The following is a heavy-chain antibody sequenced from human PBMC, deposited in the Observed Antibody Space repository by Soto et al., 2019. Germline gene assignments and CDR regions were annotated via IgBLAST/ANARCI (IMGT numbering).Heavy chain of an antibody. CDR3: PRQTIFGVVTPPDAFDI. D-gene: IGHD3-3*01. CDR2: IYPGDSDT. CDR1: GYSFTSYW. V-gene: IGHV5-51*01. Sequence: GEPLKISCQGSGYSFTSYWIGWVRQMPGKGLEWRGIIYPGDSDTRYSPSLQGQVTVSADKCISTAYRQWRSLKASDTAMYYCPRQTIFGVVTPPDAFDIWGQGTLVT. J-gene: IGHJ3*02.